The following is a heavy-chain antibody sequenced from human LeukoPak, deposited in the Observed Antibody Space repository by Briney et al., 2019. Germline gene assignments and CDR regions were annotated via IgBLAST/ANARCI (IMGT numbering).Heavy chain of an antibody. CDR3: ARDPGYSGYDANFDY. CDR2: ISYDGSNK. V-gene: IGHV3-30*04. D-gene: IGHD5-12*01. CDR1: GFTFSSYA. J-gene: IGHJ4*02. Sequence: GGSQRLSCAASGFTFSSYAMHWVRQAPGKGLEWVAVISYDGSNKYYADSVKGRFTISRDNSKNTLYLQMNSLRAEDTAVYYCARDPGYSGYDANFDYWGQGTLVTVSS.